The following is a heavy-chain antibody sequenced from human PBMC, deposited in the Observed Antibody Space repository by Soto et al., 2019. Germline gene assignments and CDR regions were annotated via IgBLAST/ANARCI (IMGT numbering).Heavy chain of an antibody. Sequence: NPSETLSLTCTVSGGSISSSSYYWGWIRQPPGKGLEWIGSIYYSGSTYYNPSLKSRVTISVDTSKNQFSLKLSSVTAADTAVYYCARINYYDTSGYYTFDYWGQGTLVTVSS. V-gene: IGHV4-39*01. CDR1: GGSISSSSYY. CDR2: IYYSGST. D-gene: IGHD3-22*01. J-gene: IGHJ4*02. CDR3: ARINYYDTSGYYTFDY.